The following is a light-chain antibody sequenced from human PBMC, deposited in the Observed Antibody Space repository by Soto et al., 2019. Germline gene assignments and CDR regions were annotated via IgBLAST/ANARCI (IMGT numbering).Light chain of an antibody. CDR2: SNN. J-gene: IGLJ2*01. CDR3: ATWDDSMKGVL. CDR1: SSNIGSNT. V-gene: IGLV1-44*01. Sequence: QSVLTQPPSASGTPGQRVTISCSGSSSNIGSNTVNWYQQLPRTAPKLLIYSNNQRPSGVPDRFSGSKSGTSASLAISGLQSEDEADYYCATWDDSMKGVLFGGGTKLTVL.